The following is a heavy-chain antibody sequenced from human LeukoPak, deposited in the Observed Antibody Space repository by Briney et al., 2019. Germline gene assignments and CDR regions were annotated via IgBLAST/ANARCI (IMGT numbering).Heavy chain of an antibody. J-gene: IGHJ4*02. CDR1: GFTFSSYG. CDR2: ISYDGSNK. V-gene: IGHV3-30*03. Sequence: GGSLRLSCAASGFTFSSYGMHWIRQAPGKGQDWVEVISYDGSNKYYADSVKGRFTISRDNSKYTLYLQMNSLRAEDTAVYYCARADLLLVVAATGFDYWGQGTLVTVSS. D-gene: IGHD2-15*01. CDR3: ARADLLLVVAATGFDY.